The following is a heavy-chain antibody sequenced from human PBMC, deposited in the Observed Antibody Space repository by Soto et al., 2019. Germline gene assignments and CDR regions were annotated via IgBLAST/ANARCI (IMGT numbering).Heavy chain of an antibody. V-gene: IGHV3-23*01. CDR2: IGGGGVPT. J-gene: IGHJ4*02. CDR1: GFTFSNYA. CDR3: AKTRSGWYFDY. D-gene: IGHD6-19*01. Sequence: GSLRLSCAASGFTFSNYAMSWVRQAPGKGLEWVSAIGGGGVPTYHADSVKGRFTISRDNSKNTLYLQMNSLRAEDTAVYYCAKTRSGWYFDYWGQGIPVTVS.